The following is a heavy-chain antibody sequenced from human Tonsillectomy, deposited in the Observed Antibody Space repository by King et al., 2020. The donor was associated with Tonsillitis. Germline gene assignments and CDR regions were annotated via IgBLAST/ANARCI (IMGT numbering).Heavy chain of an antibody. J-gene: IGHJ3*02. CDR2: IYYSGST. CDR3: ARGDYDYGGNYAFDI. Sequence: QLQESGPGLVKPSQTLSLTCTVSGGSISSGNSYWSWIRQTPGKGLEWIGDIYYSGSTYYNPSLKSRVTISVDTSKNQFSLKLSSVTAADTAMYYCARGDYDYGGNYAFDIWGQGTMVTVSS. CDR1: GGSISSGNSY. D-gene: IGHD4-23*01. V-gene: IGHV4-30-4*01.